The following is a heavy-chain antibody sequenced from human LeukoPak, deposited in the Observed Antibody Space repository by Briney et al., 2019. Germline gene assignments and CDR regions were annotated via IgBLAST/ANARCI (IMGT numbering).Heavy chain of an antibody. Sequence: PGGSLRLSCAASGFTFSSYGMHWVRQAPGKGLEWVAVIWYDGSNKDYADSVKGRFTISRDNSKNTLYSQMNSLGAEDTAVYYCARARNNYDSRGFSALDYWGQGTLVTVSS. CDR3: ARARNNYDSRGFSALDY. J-gene: IGHJ4*02. D-gene: IGHD3-22*01. CDR1: GFTFSSYG. V-gene: IGHV3-33*01. CDR2: IWYDGSNK.